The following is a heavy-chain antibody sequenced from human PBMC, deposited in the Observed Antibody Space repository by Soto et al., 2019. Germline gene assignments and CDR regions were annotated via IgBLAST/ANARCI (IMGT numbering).Heavy chain of an antibody. CDR1: GGSISSGDYY. V-gene: IGHV4-30-4*01. Sequence: QVQLQESGPGLVKPSQTLSLTCTVSGGSISSGDYYWNWIRQPPRKGLELSGNIYYSGSTYYTPYLESRVTISVDQSKNKFSLKLSSLTAADTAVYYCARRGFCIDGSCYSVVGNAFDIWGQGTVVTVSS. CDR2: IYYSGST. D-gene: IGHD2-15*01. CDR3: ARRGFCIDGSCYSVVGNAFDI. J-gene: IGHJ3*02.